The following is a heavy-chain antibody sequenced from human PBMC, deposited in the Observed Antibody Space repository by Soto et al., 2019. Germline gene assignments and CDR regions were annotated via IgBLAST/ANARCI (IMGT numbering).Heavy chain of an antibody. Sequence: GGSLRLSCAASGFTFDKYAMNWVGQAPGKGLEWVSSISASGGSAYYADSVKGRFTISRDNSKNTLYLQTNSLRVEDTALYYCAKAKTRSYADALDIWGQGTMVTVSS. J-gene: IGHJ3*02. CDR1: GFTFDKYA. D-gene: IGHD2-8*01. CDR3: AKAKTRSYADALDI. CDR2: ISASGGSA. V-gene: IGHV3-23*01.